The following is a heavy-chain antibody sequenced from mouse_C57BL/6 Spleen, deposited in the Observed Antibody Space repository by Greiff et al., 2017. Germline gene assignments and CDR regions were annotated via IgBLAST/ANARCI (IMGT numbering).Heavy chain of an antibody. CDR3: AREGYYGSSFDY. CDR2: IYPGDGDT. Sequence: QVQLQQSGPELVKPGASVKISCKASGYAFSSSWMNWVKQRPGKGLEWIGRIYPGDGDTNYNGKFKGKATLTVDKSSSTAYMELRSLTSEDSAVYYCAREGYYGSSFDYWGQGTTLTVSS. V-gene: IGHV1-82*01. CDR1: GYAFSSSW. D-gene: IGHD1-1*01. J-gene: IGHJ2*01.